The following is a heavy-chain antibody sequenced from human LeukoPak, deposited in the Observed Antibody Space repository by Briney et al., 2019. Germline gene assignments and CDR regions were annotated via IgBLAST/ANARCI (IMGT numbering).Heavy chain of an antibody. J-gene: IGHJ4*02. V-gene: IGHV3-33*01. CDR1: GFTFSSFG. CDR2: IWYDGSNK. D-gene: IGHD6-19*01. CDR3: ARVRPYSSGWYYFDY. Sequence: GRSLRLSCAASGFTFSSFGMHWVRQAPGKGLEWVASIWYDGSNKYYADSVKGRFTISRDNSKNTLYLQMNSLRAEDTAVYYCARVRPYSSGWYYFDYWGQGTLVTVSS.